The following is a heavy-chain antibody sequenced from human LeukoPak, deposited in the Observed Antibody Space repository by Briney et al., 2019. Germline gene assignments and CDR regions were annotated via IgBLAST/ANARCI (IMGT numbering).Heavy chain of an antibody. CDR2: IWYDGSNK. J-gene: IGHJ6*04. D-gene: IGHD5-18*01. V-gene: IGHV3-33*08. CDR1: GFTFSSYG. CDR3: ARGLDLDTAYYYYGMDV. Sequence: GRSLRLSCAASGFTFSSYGMHWVRQAPGKGLEWVAVIWYDGSNKYYADSVKGRFTISRDNSKNTLYLQMNSLRAEDTAVYCCARGLDLDTAYYYYGMDVWGKGTTVTVSS.